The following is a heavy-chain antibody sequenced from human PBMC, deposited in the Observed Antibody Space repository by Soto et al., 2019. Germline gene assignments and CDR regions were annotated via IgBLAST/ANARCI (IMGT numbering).Heavy chain of an antibody. D-gene: IGHD2-2*02. CDR1: GYSFTSYW. V-gene: IGHV5-10-1*01. CDR3: ARLGHCSSTSCYRGDYYYYGMDV. J-gene: IGHJ6*02. Sequence: GESLKISCKGSGYSFTSYWISWVRQMPGKGLEWMGRIDPSDSYTNYSPSFQGHVTISADKSISTAYLQWSSLKASDTAMYYCARLGHCSSTSCYRGDYYYYGMDVWGQGTTVTVS. CDR2: IDPSDSYT.